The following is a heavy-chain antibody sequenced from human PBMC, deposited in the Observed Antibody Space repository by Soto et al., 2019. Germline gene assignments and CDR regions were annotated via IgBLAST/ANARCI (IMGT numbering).Heavy chain of an antibody. CDR2: IYHGGGT. Sequence: PSETLSLTCAVSGDPITSSHWWTWVRQTPGKGLEWIGEIYHGGGTNYNPSLKSRVAISRDVSKNQFSLRLTSVTAADTAVYFCARDASGSFSRRYSFDPWGQGILVTVSS. J-gene: IGHJ5*02. CDR3: ARDASGSFSRRYSFDP. V-gene: IGHV4-4*02. D-gene: IGHD3-22*01. CDR1: GDPITSSHW.